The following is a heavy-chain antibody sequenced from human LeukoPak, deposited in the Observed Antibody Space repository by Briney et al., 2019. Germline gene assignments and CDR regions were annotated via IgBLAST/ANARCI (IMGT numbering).Heavy chain of an antibody. V-gene: IGHV3-30-3*01. CDR3: ARDRLGVFDY. J-gene: IGHJ4*02. CDR1: GFTFSSYA. Sequence: SGGSLRLSCAASGFTFSSYAMHWVRQAPGKGLEWVAVISYDGSNKYYADSVKGRFTISRDNSKNTLYLQMNSLRAEDTAVYYCARDRLGVFDYWGQGTLVTVSS. CDR2: ISYDGSNK. D-gene: IGHD7-27*01.